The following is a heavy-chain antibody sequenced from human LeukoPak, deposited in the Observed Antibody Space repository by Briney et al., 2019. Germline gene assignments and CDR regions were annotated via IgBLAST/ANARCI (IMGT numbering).Heavy chain of an antibody. Sequence: QAGGSLRLSCAASGFTVNSNYLSWVRQAPGKGLEWVAVISYDGSNKYYADSVKGRFTISRDNSKNTLYLQMNSLRPEDTAVYYCAKSLRPSTSHRQWQTFFDYWGQGTLVTVSS. V-gene: IGHV3-30*18. D-gene: IGHD2-2*01. CDR1: GFTVNSNY. J-gene: IGHJ4*02. CDR3: AKSLRPSTSHRQWQTFFDY. CDR2: ISYDGSNK.